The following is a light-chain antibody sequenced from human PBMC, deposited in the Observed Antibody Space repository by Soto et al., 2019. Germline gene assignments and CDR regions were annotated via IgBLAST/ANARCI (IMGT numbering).Light chain of an antibody. CDR1: STDVGGYDY. CDR2: EVT. Sequence: QSVLTQPPSASGSPGQSVTISCTGTSTDVGGYDYVSWYQQHPGKAPQLLIYEVTQRPSGVPDRFSGSKSGNTASLTVSGLQADDEADYYCTSYAGGNNLLFGGGTKLTVL. V-gene: IGLV2-8*01. J-gene: IGLJ3*02. CDR3: TSYAGGNNLL.